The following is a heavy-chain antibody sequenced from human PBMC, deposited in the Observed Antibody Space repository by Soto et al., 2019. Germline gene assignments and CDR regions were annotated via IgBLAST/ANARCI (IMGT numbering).Heavy chain of an antibody. CDR2: INPSVGST. D-gene: IGHD1-26*01. Sequence: ASVKVSCKASGYTFTSYYMHWVRQAPGQGLEWMGIINPSVGSTSYAQKFHGRVTMTRDTPTRPVYLELSSRKPEVTAVYDCARDGTVSYGMDVWGQGTTVTVSS. J-gene: IGHJ6*02. CDR1: GYTFTSYY. CDR3: ARDGTVSYGMDV. V-gene: IGHV1-46*01.